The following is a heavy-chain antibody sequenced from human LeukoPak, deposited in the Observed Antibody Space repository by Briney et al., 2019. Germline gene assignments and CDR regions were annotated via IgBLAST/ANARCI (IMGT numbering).Heavy chain of an antibody. D-gene: IGHD3-3*01. J-gene: IGHJ3*02. V-gene: IGHV3-7*01. Sequence: GGSLRLSCAASGFTFNIYWMSWVRQAPGKGLEWVANIKPDGSDVYYLDSVKGRFTIPRDNAQNSLYLQMNTLRVEDTAVYYCAGDRAQYYDDAFDIWGQGTMVTVSS. CDR2: IKPDGSDV. CDR1: GFTFNIYW. CDR3: AGDRAQYYDDAFDI.